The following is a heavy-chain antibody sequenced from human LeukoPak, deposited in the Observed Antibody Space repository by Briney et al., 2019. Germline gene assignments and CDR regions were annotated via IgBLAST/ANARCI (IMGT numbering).Heavy chain of an antibody. CDR3: ARHMVTLNWFDP. D-gene: IGHD2-21*02. V-gene: IGHV4-38-2*01. CDR1: GYSISSGYY. CDR2: IYHSGST. J-gene: IGHJ5*02. Sequence: PSETLSLTCAVSGYSISSGYYWGWIRQPPGKGLEWIGGIYHSGSTYYNPSLKSRVTISVDTSKNQFTLKLSSVTAADTAVYYCARHMVTLNWFDPWGQGTLVTVSS.